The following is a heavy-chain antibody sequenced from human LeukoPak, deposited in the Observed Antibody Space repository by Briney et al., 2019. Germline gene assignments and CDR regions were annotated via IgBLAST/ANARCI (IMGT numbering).Heavy chain of an antibody. CDR1: GFTFSSYW. V-gene: IGHV3-7*01. J-gene: IGHJ4*02. D-gene: IGHD6-13*01. Sequence: GGSLRLSCAVSGFTFSSYWMSWVRQAPGKGLEWVANIKEDGVEKYYVDSVKGRFTISRDNTKNSLFLQMNSLRAEDTAVYYCAREWQGGIAAAGTRIEGDYWGQGTLVAVSS. CDR3: AREWQGGIAAAGTRIEGDY. CDR2: IKEDGVEK.